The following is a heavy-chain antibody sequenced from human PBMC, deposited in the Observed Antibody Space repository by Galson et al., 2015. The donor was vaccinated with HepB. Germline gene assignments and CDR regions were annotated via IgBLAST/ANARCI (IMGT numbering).Heavy chain of an antibody. Sequence: SLRLSCAPSGFTFTNYGIHWVRQAPGKGLEWVAVIWYDGNSKQYADSVKGRFTISRDNSRNTVYLQMNTLRVEDTAVYYCVRDAKMDTGIDYMDVWGKGTTVTVSS. CDR3: VRDAKMDTGIDYMDV. D-gene: IGHD5-18*01. CDR1: GFTFTNYG. J-gene: IGHJ6*03. V-gene: IGHV3-33*01. CDR2: IWYDGNSK.